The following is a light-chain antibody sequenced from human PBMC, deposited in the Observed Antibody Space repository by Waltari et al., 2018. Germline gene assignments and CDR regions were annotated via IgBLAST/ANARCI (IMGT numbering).Light chain of an antibody. CDR3: QSSDSSGSYVL. J-gene: IGLJ3*02. V-gene: IGLV3-25*03. Sequence: SYGLTQAPSVSVSPGPPARITCPGDPLPKEYAYWYQQKPGQAPVLVIYKDSERPSGIPERFSGSRAGTTVALTINGVQAEDEAEYYCQSSDSSGSYVLFGGGTKLTVL. CDR2: KDS. CDR1: PLPKEY.